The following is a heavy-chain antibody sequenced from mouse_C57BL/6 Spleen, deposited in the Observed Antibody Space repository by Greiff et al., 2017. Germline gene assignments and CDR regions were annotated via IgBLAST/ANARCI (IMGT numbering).Heavy chain of an antibody. CDR2: ISNLAYSL. D-gene: IGHD2-3*01. CDR3: ARRDGYYGWFAY. J-gene: IGHJ3*01. CDR1: GFTFSDYG. V-gene: IGHV5-15*01. Sequence: EVQRVASGGGLVQPGGSLKLSCAASGFTFSDYGMAWVRQAPRKGPEWVAFISNLAYSLYYADTVTGRFTISSENAKNTLYLEMSSLRSEDTAMYYCARRDGYYGWFAYWGQGTLVTVSA.